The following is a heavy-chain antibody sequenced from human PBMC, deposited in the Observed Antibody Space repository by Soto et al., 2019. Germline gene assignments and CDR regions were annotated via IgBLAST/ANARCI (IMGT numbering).Heavy chain of an antibody. D-gene: IGHD3-3*01. CDR3: NRGSAYEFWSGYL. CDR1: GGTSTRYA. V-gene: IGHV1-69*06. CDR2: IVPMFGTS. Sequence: QERLVQSGAEVRKPGSSVKVSCKVTGGTSTRYAINWVRQAPGQGLEWMGGIVPMFGTSKYAQKFQGRVTITADKSTNIAYMELRSLRSEDTAVYYCNRGSAYEFWSGYLWGQGPLVSVSS. J-gene: IGHJ4*02.